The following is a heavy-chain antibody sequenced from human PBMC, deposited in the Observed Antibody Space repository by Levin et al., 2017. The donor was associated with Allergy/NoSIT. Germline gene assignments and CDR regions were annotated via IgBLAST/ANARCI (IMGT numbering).Heavy chain of an antibody. J-gene: IGHJ4*02. V-gene: IGHV3-66*01. Sequence: GESLKISCAASGFTVSSHYMSWVRQAPGKGLEWVSVIYSGGSTYYADSVKGRFTISRDNSKNTLYLQMNSLRAEDTAVYYCARDRYSYGYLGYWGQGTLVTVSS. CDR1: GFTVSSHY. CDR2: IYSGGST. D-gene: IGHD5-18*01. CDR3: ARDRYSYGYLGY.